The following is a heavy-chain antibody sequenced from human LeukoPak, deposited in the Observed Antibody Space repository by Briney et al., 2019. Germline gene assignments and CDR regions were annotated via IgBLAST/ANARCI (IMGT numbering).Heavy chain of an antibody. Sequence: ASVTVSCQASGYTFTGHYIHWIRQAPGHGLEWVGWINPNSGGPNYAQKFQGRLTVTRDTSTSTAYMELSGLRADDAAAYYCARVDYCTKGVCINFDLWGQGTLVTVSS. D-gene: IGHD2-8*01. J-gene: IGHJ4*02. CDR3: ARVDYCTKGVCINFDL. CDR1: GYTFTGHY. CDR2: INPNSGGP. V-gene: IGHV1-2*02.